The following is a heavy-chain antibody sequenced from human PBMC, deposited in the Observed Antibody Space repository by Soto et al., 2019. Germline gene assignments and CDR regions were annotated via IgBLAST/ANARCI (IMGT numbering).Heavy chain of an antibody. J-gene: IGHJ5*02. D-gene: IGHD1-7*01. CDR1: GLSITDSEMG. V-gene: IGHV2-26*01. CDR3: ARRTLAVAGSPWFDP. Sequence: QVTLKESGPVLVKPTETLTLRCTVSGLSITDSEMGVSWIRQPPGQPLEWLAHIDSSGEKSYRTFLKSRLAISKDTSKSQRVLTMTNMDPADTATYYCARRTLAVAGSPWFDPWGQGIPVTVSS. CDR2: IDSSGEK.